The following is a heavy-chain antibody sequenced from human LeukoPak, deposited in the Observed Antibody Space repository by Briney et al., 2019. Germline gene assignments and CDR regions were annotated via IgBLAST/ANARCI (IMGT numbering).Heavy chain of an antibody. D-gene: IGHD3-16*01. J-gene: IGHJ4*02. CDR1: GGSTSTSSYY. CDR3: ARALGGARAFDY. Sequence: RSSETLSLTCTVSGGSTSTSSYYWGWIRQPPGKGLEWIGNIYYSGSTYYNPSLKSRVTISVDTSNNQFSLKLSSVTAADTAVYYCARALGGARAFDYWGQGTLVTVSS. CDR2: IYYSGST. V-gene: IGHV4-39*07.